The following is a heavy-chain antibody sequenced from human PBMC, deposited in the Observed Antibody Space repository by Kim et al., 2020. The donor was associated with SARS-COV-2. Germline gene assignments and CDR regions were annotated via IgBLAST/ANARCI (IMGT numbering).Heavy chain of an antibody. Sequence: GGSLRLSCAASGFTFSSYAMHWVRQAPGKGLEWVAVISYDGSNKYYADSVKGRFTISRDNSKNTLYLQMNSLRAEDTAVYYCARGAPITMIVVVHRPWGQGTLVTVSS. J-gene: IGHJ5*02. D-gene: IGHD3-22*01. CDR1: GFTFSSYA. CDR2: ISYDGSNK. V-gene: IGHV3-30-3*01. CDR3: ARGAPITMIVVVHRP.